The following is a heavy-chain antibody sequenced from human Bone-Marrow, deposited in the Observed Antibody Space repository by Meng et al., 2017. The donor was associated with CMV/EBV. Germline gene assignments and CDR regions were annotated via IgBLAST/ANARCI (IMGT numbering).Heavy chain of an antibody. V-gene: IGHV4-34*01. CDR1: GGSFSGYY. CDR3: ARGSLRIAARRREGGAFDI. D-gene: IGHD6-6*01. J-gene: IGHJ3*02. Sequence: GSLRLSCAVYGGSFSGYYWSWIRQPPGKGLEWIGEINHSGSTNYNPSLKSRVTISVDTSKDQFSLKLSSVTAADTAVYYCARGSLRIAARRREGGAFDIWGQGTMVTVSS. CDR2: INHSGST.